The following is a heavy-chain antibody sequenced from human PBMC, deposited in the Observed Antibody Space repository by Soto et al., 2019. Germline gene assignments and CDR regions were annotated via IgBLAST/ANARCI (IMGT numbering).Heavy chain of an antibody. CDR2: IYYSGST. Sequence: QVQLQESGPGLVKPSQTLSLTCTVSGGSISSGDYYWSWIRQPPGKGLEWIGYIYYSGSTYYNPSLKSRVTISVDTSKNQFSLKLSSVTAADTAVYYCARVEATQLYYYGPTSTGQSYYFDYWGQGTLVTVSS. V-gene: IGHV4-30-4*01. D-gene: IGHD3-10*01. J-gene: IGHJ4*02. CDR3: ARVEATQLYYYGPTSTGQSYYFDY. CDR1: GGSISSGDYY.